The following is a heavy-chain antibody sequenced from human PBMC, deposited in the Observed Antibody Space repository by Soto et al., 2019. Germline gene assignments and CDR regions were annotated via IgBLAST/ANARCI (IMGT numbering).Heavy chain of an antibody. CDR1: GYTFTNYW. J-gene: IGHJ6*02. Sequence: PGESLKISCKGSGYTFTNYWIGWVRQVPGKGPEWMGIIYPGDPDTKYNPSFQGQVTISADKSIPTTYLQWSSPKASDTAIYYCAASIFYYGMDVWRQGTTVSVSS. CDR2: IYPGDPDT. V-gene: IGHV5-51*01. CDR3: AASIFYYGMDV.